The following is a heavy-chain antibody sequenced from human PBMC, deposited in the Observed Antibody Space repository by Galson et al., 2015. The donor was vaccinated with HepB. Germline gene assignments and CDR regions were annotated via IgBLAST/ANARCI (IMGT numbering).Heavy chain of an antibody. CDR1: GFTVSNYY. Sequence: SLRLSCAASGFTVSNYYMSWVRQAPGKGLEWLSVVYSAAGTFYADSVKGRFTLSRDISQNTLYLQMNSLRAEDTAVYHYARGEGGPIIKGAFDIWGQGTMVTVSS. D-gene: IGHD3-10*01. V-gene: IGHV3-66*01. CDR3: ARGEGGPIIKGAFDI. J-gene: IGHJ3*02. CDR2: VYSAAGT.